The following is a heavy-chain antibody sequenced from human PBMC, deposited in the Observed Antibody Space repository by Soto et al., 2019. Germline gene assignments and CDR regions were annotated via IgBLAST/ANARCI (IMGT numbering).Heavy chain of an antibody. CDR3: ARVGGQLFGDHGIDV. Sequence: QVQLVQSGAEVKKPGASVKVSCKASGYTFTTYEINWVRQVPGQGLEWMGWMSPSSGNTGYVDQFRGRVTMTSNTSMTTAYMELSSLRSTDTAVYYCARVGGQLFGDHGIDVWGQGTTVTVSS. J-gene: IGHJ6*02. V-gene: IGHV1-8*01. CDR2: MSPSSGNT. CDR1: GYTFTTYE. D-gene: IGHD3-10*01.